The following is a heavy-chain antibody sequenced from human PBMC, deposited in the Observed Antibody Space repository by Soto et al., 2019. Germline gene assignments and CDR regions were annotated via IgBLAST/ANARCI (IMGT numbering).Heavy chain of an antibody. CDR2: ISYDGNNQ. CDR1: GFLFSTYG. J-gene: IGHJ4*01. D-gene: IGHD1-26*01. Sequence: PGGSLRLSCAASGFLFSTYGMHWVRQAPGKGLEWVALISYDGNNQYYADSVKGRFTISRDNSKNTLYLQMSSLRAEDTALYYCAKDRWVETTRCFDYWGQGTRVTVSS. CDR3: AKDRWVETTRCFDY. V-gene: IGHV3-30*18.